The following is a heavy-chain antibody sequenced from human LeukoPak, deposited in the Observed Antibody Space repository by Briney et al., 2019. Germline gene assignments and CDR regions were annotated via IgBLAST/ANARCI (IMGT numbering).Heavy chain of an antibody. CDR3: TRVVVLSGYDYFDY. J-gene: IGHJ4*02. V-gene: IGHV3-53*01. D-gene: IGHD5-12*01. Sequence: GGSLRLSCAASGFTVGSNYMSWVRQAPGKGLEWVSIIYSDGSTYYADSVKGRFTISRDNSKNTLYLQMNSLRAGDTAVYYCTRVVVLSGYDYFDYWGQGTLVTVSS. CDR2: IYSDGST. CDR1: GFTVGSNY.